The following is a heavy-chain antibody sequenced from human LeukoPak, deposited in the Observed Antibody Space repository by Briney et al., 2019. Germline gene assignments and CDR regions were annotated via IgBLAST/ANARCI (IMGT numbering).Heavy chain of an antibody. CDR1: GGSFSGYY. D-gene: IGHD5-18*01. Sequence: PSETLSLTCAVYGGSFSGYYWSWIRQPPGKGLEWIGEINHSGSTNYNPSLKSRVTISVDTSKNQFSLKPSSVTAADTAVYYCARGHASYSYGFRYWGQGTLVTVSS. CDR2: INHSGST. CDR3: ARGHASYSYGFRY. J-gene: IGHJ4*02. V-gene: IGHV4-34*01.